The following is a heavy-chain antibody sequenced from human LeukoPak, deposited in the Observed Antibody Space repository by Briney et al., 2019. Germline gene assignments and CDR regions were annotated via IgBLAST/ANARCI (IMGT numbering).Heavy chain of an antibody. CDR3: ARGGRYPGDAFDI. V-gene: IGHV3-74*01. CDR1: GFTFSSYW. D-gene: IGHD1-26*01. Sequence: GGSLRLSCAASGFTFSSYWMHWVRQAPGKGLVWVSLINDDGSTTFYADSVKGRFTISRDNAKNTLYVQMNSLRGEDTAVYYCARGGRYPGDAFDIWGQGTLVTVSS. CDR2: INDDGSTT. J-gene: IGHJ3*02.